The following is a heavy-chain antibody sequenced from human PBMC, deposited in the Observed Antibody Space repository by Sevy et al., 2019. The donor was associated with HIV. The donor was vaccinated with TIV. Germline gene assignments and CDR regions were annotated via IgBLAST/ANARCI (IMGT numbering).Heavy chain of an antibody. Sequence: GGSLRLSCAASGFTFSSYNMNWVRQAPGKGLEWISYISSNIRTIYYADSVKGRFTISRDNAKNSLYVQMNSLRDEDTAVYYCARSSIYNHMELWGKGTTVTVSS. V-gene: IGHV3-48*02. CDR2: ISSNIRTI. J-gene: IGHJ6*03. CDR3: ARSSIYNHMEL. CDR1: GFTFSSYN. D-gene: IGHD3-10*01.